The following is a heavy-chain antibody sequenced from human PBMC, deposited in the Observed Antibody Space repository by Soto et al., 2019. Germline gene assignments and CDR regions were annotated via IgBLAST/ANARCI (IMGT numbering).Heavy chain of an antibody. Sequence: QVQLVQSGAEVKKPGASVKVSCKASGYTFTSYAMHWVRQAPGQRLEWMGWINAGNGNTKYSQKFQGRVTITRDTXXXXXXXXXXXXXXXXXXXXXXXXXXXXXXXXGYWGQGTLVTVSS. CDR1: GYTFTSYA. V-gene: IGHV1-3*01. J-gene: IGHJ4*02. CDR3: XXXXXXXXXXGY. CDR2: INAGNGNT.